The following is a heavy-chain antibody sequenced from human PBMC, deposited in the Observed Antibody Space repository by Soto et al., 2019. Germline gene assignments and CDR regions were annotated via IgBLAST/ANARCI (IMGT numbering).Heavy chain of an antibody. CDR1: GYTFTSYY. J-gene: IGHJ4*02. CDR2: INPSGGST. CDR3: ARDLIQLWLRGYYFDY. V-gene: IGHV1-46*01. D-gene: IGHD5-18*01. Sequence: ASVKVSCKASGYTFTSYYMHWVRQAPGQGLEWMGIINPSGGSTSYAQKFQGRVTMTRDTSTSTVYMELSSLRSEDTAVYYCARDLIQLWLRGYYFDYWGQGTLVTAPQ.